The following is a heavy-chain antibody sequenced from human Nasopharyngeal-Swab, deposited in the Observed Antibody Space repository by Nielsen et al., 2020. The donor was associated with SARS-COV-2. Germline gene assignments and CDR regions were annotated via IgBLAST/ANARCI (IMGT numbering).Heavy chain of an antibody. CDR3: ARGFYGSGSFYFDY. V-gene: IGHV3-53*01. D-gene: IGHD3-10*01. CDR1: GFTVSSNY. J-gene: IGHJ4*02. Sequence: LSLTCAASGFTVSSNYMSWVRQAPGKGLEWVSVIYSGGSTYYADSVKGRFTISRDNSKNTLYLQMNSLRAEDTAVYYCARGFYGSGSFYFDYWGQGTLVTVSS. CDR2: IYSGGST.